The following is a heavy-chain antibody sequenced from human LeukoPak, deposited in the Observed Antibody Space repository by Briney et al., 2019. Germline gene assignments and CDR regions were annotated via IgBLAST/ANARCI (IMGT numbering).Heavy chain of an antibody. V-gene: IGHV4-59*01. CDR2: IYYSGST. CDR1: GGSISSYY. Sequence: SETLSLTCTVSGGSISSYYWSWIRQPPGKGLEWIGYIYYSGSTNYNPSLKSRVTISVDTSKNQFSLKLSSVTAADTAVYYCAKDLMGIALYWGQGTLVTVSS. D-gene: IGHD6-13*01. J-gene: IGHJ4*02. CDR3: AKDLMGIALY.